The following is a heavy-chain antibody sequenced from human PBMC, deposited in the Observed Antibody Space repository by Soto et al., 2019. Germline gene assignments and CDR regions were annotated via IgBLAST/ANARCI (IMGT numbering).Heavy chain of an antibody. D-gene: IGHD2-15*01. Sequence: GESLKISCKGSGYSFTSYWISWVRQMPGKGLEWMGRIDPSDSYTNYSPSFQGHVTISADKSISTAYLQWSSLKASDTAMYYCARRKSRYSDYYYYYGMDVWGQGTTVIVSS. CDR3: ARRKSRYSDYYYYYGMDV. CDR2: IDPSDSYT. J-gene: IGHJ6*02. V-gene: IGHV5-10-1*01. CDR1: GYSFTSYW.